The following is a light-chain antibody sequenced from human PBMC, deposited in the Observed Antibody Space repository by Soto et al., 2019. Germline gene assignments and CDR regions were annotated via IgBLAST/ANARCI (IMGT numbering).Light chain of an antibody. CDR3: CPSAPESTYV. CDR1: SSDVGAYDS. Sequence: QSALAQPASVSGSPGQSITISCTGTSSDVGAYDSVSWYQQHPHKAPQVIIYKGTRRPSGVSNRFSGSTSGNAASRTSSGLQADDEADDCCCPSAPESTYVCGTGTKVTVL. V-gene: IGLV2-23*01. CDR2: KGT. J-gene: IGLJ1*01.